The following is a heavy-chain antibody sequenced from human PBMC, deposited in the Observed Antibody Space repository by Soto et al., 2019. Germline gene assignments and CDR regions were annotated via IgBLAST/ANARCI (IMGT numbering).Heavy chain of an antibody. Sequence: GGSLRLSCAASGFTLSSYIMNWVRQAPGKGLEWVSSISSSSSYIYYADSVKGRFTISRDNAKNSLYLQMNSLRAEDTAVYYCARNGKGGYYYYYGMDVWGQGTTVTVSS. CDR3: ARNGKGGYYYYYGMDV. D-gene: IGHD1-1*01. J-gene: IGHJ6*02. CDR2: ISSSSSYI. V-gene: IGHV3-21*01. CDR1: GFTLSSYI.